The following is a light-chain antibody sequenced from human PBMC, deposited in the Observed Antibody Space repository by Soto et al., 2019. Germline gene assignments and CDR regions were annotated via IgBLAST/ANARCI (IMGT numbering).Light chain of an antibody. Sequence: DIQMTQSTSTLSASVGDIVTITCRASQSISTRLAWSQQKPGTAAKLLIYKASTLESGVPSRFSGRRSGADVTLTVSSLQPDDFATFCCQQYKDSFPYTFCHWTK. V-gene: IGKV1-5*03. CDR3: QQYKDSFPYT. J-gene: IGKJ2*01. CDR1: QSISTR. CDR2: KAS.